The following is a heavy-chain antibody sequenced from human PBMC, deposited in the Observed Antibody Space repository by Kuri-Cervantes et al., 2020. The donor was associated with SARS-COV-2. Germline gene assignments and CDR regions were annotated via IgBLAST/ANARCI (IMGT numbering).Heavy chain of an antibody. CDR1: GGSISSYY. D-gene: IGHD3-22*01. Sequence: SETLSLTCTVSGGSISSYYWSWIRQPPGKGLEWIGYIYYSGSTNYNPSLESRVTISVDTSKNQFSLKLSSVTAADTAVYYCAREGVRYYDSSGYYYDYYYGMDVWGQGTTVTVSS. CDR2: IYYSGST. CDR3: AREGVRYYDSSGYYYDYYYGMDV. J-gene: IGHJ6*02. V-gene: IGHV4-59*01.